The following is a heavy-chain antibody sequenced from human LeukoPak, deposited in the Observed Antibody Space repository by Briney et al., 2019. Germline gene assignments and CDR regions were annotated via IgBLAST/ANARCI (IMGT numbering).Heavy chain of an antibody. CDR3: AKWTYYGGNSHFDY. J-gene: IGHJ4*02. V-gene: IGHV3-23*01. D-gene: IGHD4-23*01. CDR1: GFAFSSYA. CDR2: ISGSGGST. Sequence: GGSLRLSCAASGFAFSSYAMSWVRQAPGKGLEWVSAISGSGGSTYYADSVKGRFTISRDNSKNTLYLQMNSLRAEDTAVYYCAKWTYYGGNSHFDYWGQGTLVTVSS.